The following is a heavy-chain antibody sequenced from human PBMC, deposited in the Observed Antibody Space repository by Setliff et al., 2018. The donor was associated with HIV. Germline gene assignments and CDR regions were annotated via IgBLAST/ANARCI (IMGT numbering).Heavy chain of an antibody. V-gene: IGHV4-31*01. D-gene: IGHD3-10*01. CDR1: GGSISSGVFY. CDR3: ARASAERSSVRGLAIAFDI. CDR2: IHYSGNT. J-gene: IGHJ3*02. Sequence: PSETLSLTCTVSGGSISSGVFYWTWIRQLPGKGLEWIGYIHYSGNTYYKPSLKSPLSMSVDTSKNQSSLNLTSVTAADTAVYYCARASAERSSVRGLAIAFDIWGQGTMVTVSS.